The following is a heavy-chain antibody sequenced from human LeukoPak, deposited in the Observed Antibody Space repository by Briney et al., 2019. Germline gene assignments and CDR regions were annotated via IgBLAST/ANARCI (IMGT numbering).Heavy chain of an antibody. J-gene: IGHJ5*02. CDR3: ARGRIAAQRNWFDP. CDR1: GGSFSGYY. V-gene: IGHV4-34*01. CDR2: INHSGST. D-gene: IGHD6-6*01. Sequence: SETLSLTCAVYGGSFSGYYWSWIRQPPGKGLEWIGEINHSGSTNYNPSLKSRVTISVDTSKNQFSLKLSSVTAADTAVYYCARGRIAAQRNWFDPWGQGTLVTVSS.